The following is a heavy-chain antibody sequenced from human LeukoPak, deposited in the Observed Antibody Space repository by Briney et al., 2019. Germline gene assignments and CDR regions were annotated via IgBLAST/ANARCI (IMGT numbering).Heavy chain of an antibody. CDR3: ATLKLISVGRHFDY. J-gene: IGHJ4*02. D-gene: IGHD1-26*01. Sequence: QPGGSLRLSCAASGFTFSSYAMSWVRPAPGKGMEWVSAISGSGGSTYYADSVKGRFTISRDNSKNTLYLQMISLRAEDTAVYYCATLKLISVGRHFDYWGQGTLVTLCS. CDR2: ISGSGGST. CDR1: GFTFSSYA. V-gene: IGHV3-23*01.